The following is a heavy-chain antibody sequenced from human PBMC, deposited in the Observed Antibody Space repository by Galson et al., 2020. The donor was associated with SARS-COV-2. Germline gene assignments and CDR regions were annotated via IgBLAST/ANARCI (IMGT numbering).Heavy chain of an antibody. J-gene: IGHJ4*02. CDR3: ARDPTTVTPFDS. Sequence: SETLSLTCTVSGSSIRSAYYWGWVRQPPGKGLELIGYIYHTGRTFYSPSLKGRVTMSVDTSKNQFSLKLNSVTAADSAVYYCARDPTTVTPFDSWGQGTLVTVSS. CDR1: GSSIRSAYY. D-gene: IGHD4-17*01. V-gene: IGHV4-38-2*02. CDR2: IYHTGRT.